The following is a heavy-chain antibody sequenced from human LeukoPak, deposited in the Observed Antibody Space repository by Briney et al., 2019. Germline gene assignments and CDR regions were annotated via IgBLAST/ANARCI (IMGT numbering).Heavy chain of an antibody. Sequence: GGSLRLSCAASGFTFSNYAMSWVRQAPGKGLEWVSAIRSNGDSTYYADSAKGRFTISRDNSKNTLYLQLNGLRAEDTAVYYCAKDRSTTVYYFDYWGQGTLVTVSS. V-gene: IGHV3-23*01. CDR2: IRSNGDST. D-gene: IGHD1-26*01. J-gene: IGHJ4*02. CDR1: GFTFSNYA. CDR3: AKDRSTTVYYFDY.